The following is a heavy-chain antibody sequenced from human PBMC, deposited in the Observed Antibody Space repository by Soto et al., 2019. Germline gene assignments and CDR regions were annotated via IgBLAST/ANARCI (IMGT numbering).Heavy chain of an antibody. J-gene: IGHJ4*02. D-gene: IGHD3-3*01. CDR3: AKTWNYDFWSGYYTGLDY. CDR2: ISGSGGST. V-gene: IGHV3-23*01. CDR1: GFTFSSYA. Sequence: GGSLRLSCAASGFTFSSYAMSWVRQAPGKGLEWVSAISGSGGSTYYADSVKGRFTISRDNSKNTLYLQMNSLRAEDTAVYYCAKTWNYDFWSGYYTGLDYWGQGTLVTVSS.